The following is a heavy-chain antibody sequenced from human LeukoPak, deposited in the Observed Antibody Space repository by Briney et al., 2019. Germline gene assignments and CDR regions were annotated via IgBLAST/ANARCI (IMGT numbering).Heavy chain of an antibody. CDR3: ARESQSAYYFDSSGYEDAFDI. D-gene: IGHD3-22*01. Sequence: ASVKVSCKASGYTFTSYGISWVRQAPGQGLEWMGWISAYNGNTNYAQKLQGRVTMTTDTSTSTAYMELRSLRSDDTAVYYCARESQSAYYFDSSGYEDAFDIWGQGTMVTVSS. CDR2: ISAYNGNT. J-gene: IGHJ3*02. V-gene: IGHV1-18*01. CDR1: GYTFTSYG.